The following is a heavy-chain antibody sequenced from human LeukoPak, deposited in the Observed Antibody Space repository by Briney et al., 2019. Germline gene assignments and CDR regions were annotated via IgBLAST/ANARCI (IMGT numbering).Heavy chain of an antibody. D-gene: IGHD2-8*01. J-gene: IGHJ4*02. V-gene: IGHV4-34*01. CDR3: ARGLYCTNGVCQTQKFDY. CDR2: INHSGST. CDR1: GGSFSGYY. Sequence: SETLSLTCAVYGGSFSGYYWSWIRQPPGKGLEWIGEINHSGSTSYNPSLKSRVTISVDTSKNQFSLKLSSVTAADTAVYYCARGLYCTNGVCQTQKFDYWGQGTLVTVSS.